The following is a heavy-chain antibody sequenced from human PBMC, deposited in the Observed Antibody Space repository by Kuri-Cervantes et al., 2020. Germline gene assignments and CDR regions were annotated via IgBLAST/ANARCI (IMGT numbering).Heavy chain of an antibody. CDR2: ISGSGGST. J-gene: IGHJ6*03. D-gene: IGHD1-26*01. V-gene: IGHV3-23*01. Sequence: GGSLRLSCAASGFTFSSYAMSWVRQAPGKGLEWVSAISGSGGSTCYADSVKGRFTISRDNAKNTLYLQMNSLRAEDTAVYYCARASAWETDARWIAHMDVWGKGTTVTVSS. CDR3: ARASAWETDARWIAHMDV. CDR1: GFTFSSYA.